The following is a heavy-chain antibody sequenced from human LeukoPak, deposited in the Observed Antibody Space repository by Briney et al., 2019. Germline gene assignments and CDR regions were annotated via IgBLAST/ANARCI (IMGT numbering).Heavy chain of an antibody. CDR3: ARHNHVLRFLESPPDY. CDR1: GGFVSSSSFN. Sequence: SETLSLTCTVSGGFVSSSSFNWAWIRQSPGKGLEWIGSIDHSGSTDYNPSLRSRVTISVDTSKNQLSLKVRSVTAADTAIYACARHNHVLRFLESPPDYWGQGTLVTVSS. J-gene: IGHJ4*02. D-gene: IGHD3-3*01. CDR2: IDHSGST. V-gene: IGHV4-39*01.